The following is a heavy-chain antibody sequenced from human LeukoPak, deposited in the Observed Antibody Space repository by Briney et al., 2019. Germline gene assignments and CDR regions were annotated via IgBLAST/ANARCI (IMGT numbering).Heavy chain of an antibody. CDR2: IIPILGIA. D-gene: IGHD6-19*01. CDR1: GGTFSSYA. CDR3: ARDPDSSGWYGHYFDY. Sequence: SVKVSCKASGGTFSSYAISWVRQAPGQGLEWMGRIIPILGIANYAQKFQGRVTITADKSTSTAYMELSSLRSEDTAVYYCARDPDSSGWYGHYFDYWGQGTLVTVSS. V-gene: IGHV1-69*04. J-gene: IGHJ4*02.